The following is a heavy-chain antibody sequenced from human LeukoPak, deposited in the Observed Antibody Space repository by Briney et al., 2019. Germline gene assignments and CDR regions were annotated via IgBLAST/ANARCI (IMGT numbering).Heavy chain of an antibody. J-gene: IGHJ6*02. D-gene: IGHD3-9*01. CDR2: INPNSGGT. CDR1: GYTFTGYY. CDR3: AVSNYYDILTGYYNYYYYGMDV. Sequence: ASVTVSCTASGYTFTGYYMHWVRQAPGQGLEWMGWINPNSGGTNYAQKFQGRVTMTRDTSISTAYMELSRLRSDDTAVYYCAVSNYYDILTGYYNYYYYGMDVWGQGTTVTVSS. V-gene: IGHV1-2*02.